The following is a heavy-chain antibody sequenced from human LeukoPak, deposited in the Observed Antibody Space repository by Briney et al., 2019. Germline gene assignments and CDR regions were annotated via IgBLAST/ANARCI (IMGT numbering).Heavy chain of an antibody. V-gene: IGHV3-23*01. CDR3: ANPRLYDYVWGSYPY. J-gene: IGHJ4*02. Sequence: PGGSLRLSCAASGFTFSSYTMSWVRQAPGKGLEWVSGISGSGGSTYYADSVKGRFTISRDNSKNTLYLQMNSLRAEDTAVYYCANPRLYDYVWGSYPYWGQGTLVTVSS. CDR1: GFTFSSYT. CDR2: ISGSGGST. D-gene: IGHD3-16*02.